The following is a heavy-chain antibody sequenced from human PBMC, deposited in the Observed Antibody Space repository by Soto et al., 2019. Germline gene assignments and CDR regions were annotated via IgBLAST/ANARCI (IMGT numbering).Heavy chain of an antibody. CDR1: GGSISSSSYY. J-gene: IGHJ5*02. CDR2: IYYSGST. V-gene: IGHV4-39*01. Sequence: QLQLQESGPGLVKPSETLSLTCTVSGGSISSSSYYWGWIRQPPGKGLEWIGSIYYSGSTYYNPSLKSRVTISVDTSKNQFSLKLSSVTAADTAVYYCARPGGLWFGELPGWFDPWGQGTLVTVSS. CDR3: ARPGGLWFGELPGWFDP. D-gene: IGHD3-10*01.